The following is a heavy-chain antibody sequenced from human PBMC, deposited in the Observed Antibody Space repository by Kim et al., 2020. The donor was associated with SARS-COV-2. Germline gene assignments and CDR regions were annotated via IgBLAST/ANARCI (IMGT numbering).Heavy chain of an antibody. D-gene: IGHD5-12*01. CDR3: AAYPSFDNSGYWDDRYYYLDV. CDR1: GHSLSESS. J-gene: IGHJ6*03. V-gene: IGHV1-24*01. CDR2: VDREDNET. Sequence: ASVKVSCEVSGHSLSESSIHWVRQAPGKGLEWMGGVDREDNETLCAQKFRGRLNMTEDTSRDTIYMELSSLNYDDTALYYCAAYPSFDNSGYWDDRYYYLDVWGKGTLVTVSS.